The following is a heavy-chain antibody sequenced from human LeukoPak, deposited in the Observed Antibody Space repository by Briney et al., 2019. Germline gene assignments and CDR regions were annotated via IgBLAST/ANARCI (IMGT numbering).Heavy chain of an antibody. V-gene: IGHV3-48*03. D-gene: IGHD5-12*01. CDR1: GFTFSSYE. J-gene: IGHJ6*02. CDR2: ISSSGSTI. CDR3: ARDRHSGYDPAYYYYYGMDV. Sequence: GGSLRLSCPASGFTFSSYEMNWVRQAPGKGQEWVSYISSSGSTIYYADSVKGRFTISRDNAKNSLYLQMNSLRAEDTAVYYCARDRHSGYDPAYYYYYGMDVWGQGTTVTVSS.